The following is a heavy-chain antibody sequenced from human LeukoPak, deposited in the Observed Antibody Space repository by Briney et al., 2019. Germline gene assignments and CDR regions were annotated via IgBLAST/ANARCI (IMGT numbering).Heavy chain of an antibody. D-gene: IGHD6-13*01. V-gene: IGHV4-59*01. CDR3: ARGPYSSRYDY. Sequence: SEALSLTCTVSGGSMSSSYWSWIRQPPGKGLEWIGYIYYSGSTNYNPSLKSRVTMSVDTSKNQFSLNLSSVTAADTAVYYCARGPYSSRYDYWGQGTVVTVSS. CDR2: IYYSGST. J-gene: IGHJ4*02. CDR1: GGSMSSSY.